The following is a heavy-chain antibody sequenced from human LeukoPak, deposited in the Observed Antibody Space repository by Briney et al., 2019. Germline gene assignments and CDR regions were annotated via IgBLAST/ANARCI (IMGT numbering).Heavy chain of an antibody. CDR1: GFSFSSYG. CDR3: GNHDYSDYY. CDR2: IWYDGSIK. Sequence: GGSLRLSCAASGFSFSSYGMHWVRQAPGKGLEWVAVIWYDGSIKYYGDSVKGRFTISRDNSKNTLYLQMNSLSAEDTAVYYCGNHDYSDYYGGQGTLVTVSA. J-gene: IGHJ4*02. V-gene: IGHV3-33*01. D-gene: IGHD4-11*01.